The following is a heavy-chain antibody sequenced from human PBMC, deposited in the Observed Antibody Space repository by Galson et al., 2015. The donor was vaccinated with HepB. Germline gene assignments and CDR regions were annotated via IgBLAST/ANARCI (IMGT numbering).Heavy chain of an antibody. J-gene: IGHJ4*02. V-gene: IGHV1-2*06. CDR2: INPNSGGT. CDR3: ARDRWGSWPSFDY. CDR1: GYTFTGYY. Sequence: SVKVSCKASGYTFTGYYMHWVRQAPGQGLEWMGRINPNSGGTNYAQKFQGRVTMTRDTSISTAYMERSRLRSDDTAVYYCARDRWGSWPSFDYWGQGTLVTVSS. D-gene: IGHD6-13*01.